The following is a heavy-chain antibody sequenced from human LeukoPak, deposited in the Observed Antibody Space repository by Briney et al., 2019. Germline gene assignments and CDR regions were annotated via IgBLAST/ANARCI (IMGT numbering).Heavy chain of an antibody. CDR3: ARRTAVGAFDI. D-gene: IGHD4-23*01. V-gene: IGHV5-10-1*01. Sequence: GASLLIFCKGSGYIFTSYWITWVRQMPGKGLEWMGTIDPSDSYTNYSPSFQGHVTISADKSISTAYLQWSSLKASDTAMYYCARRTAVGAFDIWGQGTMVTVSS. CDR2: IDPSDSYT. CDR1: GYIFTSYW. J-gene: IGHJ3*02.